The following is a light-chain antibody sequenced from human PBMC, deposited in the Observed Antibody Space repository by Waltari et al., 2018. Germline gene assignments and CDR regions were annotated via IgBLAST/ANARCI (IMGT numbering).Light chain of an antibody. CDR1: TSDVGNYDL. V-gene: IGLV2-23*02. CDR2: EVI. CDR3: CSYAGRGTYV. Sequence: QSALTQPASVSGPPGQSITISCTGTTSDVGNYDLVPWYQHPPGKAPKLLICEVIKRPSGVSSRFSGSKSGSTASLIISGLQPDDEADYYCCSYAGRGTYVFGSGTKVTVL. J-gene: IGLJ1*01.